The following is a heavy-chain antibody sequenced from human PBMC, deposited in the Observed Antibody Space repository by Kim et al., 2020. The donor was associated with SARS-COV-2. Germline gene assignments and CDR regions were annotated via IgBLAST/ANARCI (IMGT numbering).Heavy chain of an antibody. Sequence: TYYTPSLKRRVTISVDTSKNQFSLKLSSVTAADTAVYYCARHGLDSTVDYWGQGTLVTVSS. CDR2: T. J-gene: IGHJ4*02. CDR3: ARHGLDSTVDY. D-gene: IGHD2-2*01. V-gene: IGHV4-39*01.